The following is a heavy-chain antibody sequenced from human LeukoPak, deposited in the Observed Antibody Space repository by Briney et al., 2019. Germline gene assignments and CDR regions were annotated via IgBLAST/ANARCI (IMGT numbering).Heavy chain of an antibody. D-gene: IGHD5-18*01. CDR3: ANSLGYSYGSDY. V-gene: IGHV3-38-3*01. Sequence: PGGSLRLSCAASGFTVSSNEMSWVRQAPGKGLEWVSSISGGSTYYADSREGRFTISRDNSKNTLYLQMNSLRAEDTAVYYCANSLGYSYGSDYWGQGTLVTVSS. CDR1: GFTVSSNE. J-gene: IGHJ4*02. CDR2: ISGGST.